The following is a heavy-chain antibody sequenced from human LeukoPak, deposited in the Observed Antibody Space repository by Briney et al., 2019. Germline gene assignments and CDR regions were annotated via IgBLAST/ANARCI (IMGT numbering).Heavy chain of an antibody. CDR1: GDSIDSSGSY. V-gene: IGHV4-39*01. Sequence: PSETLSLTCTLVSGDSIDSSGSYWGWIRQPPGKGLEWIGNIYYGGSTYYNPSLKSRVTISVDTSKNQFSLKLSSVTAADTAVYNCARRDDHDAFDIWGQGTMVTVSS. J-gene: IGHJ3*02. D-gene: IGHD3-3*01. CDR2: IYYGGST. CDR3: ARRDDHDAFDI.